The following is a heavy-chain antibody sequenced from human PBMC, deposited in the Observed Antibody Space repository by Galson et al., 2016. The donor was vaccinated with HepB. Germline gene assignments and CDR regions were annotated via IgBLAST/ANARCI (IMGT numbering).Heavy chain of an antibody. Sequence: SLRLSCAASGFASSGFIMNWVRQAPGKGLEWVSSITGGSNYINYADSVRGRFTISRDNARNTLYLQMNSLRVEDTAVYYCARNGDGLGGIFGVVVGDYWGQGTLVTVSS. V-gene: IGHV3-21*01. CDR2: ITGGSNYI. CDR1: GFASSGFI. D-gene: IGHD3-3*01. CDR3: ARNGDGLGGIFGVVVGDY. J-gene: IGHJ4*02.